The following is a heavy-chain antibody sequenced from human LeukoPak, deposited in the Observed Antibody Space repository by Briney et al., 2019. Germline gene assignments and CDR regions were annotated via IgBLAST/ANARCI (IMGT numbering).Heavy chain of an antibody. CDR1: GGSFSGYY. V-gene: IGHV4-34*01. Sequence: SETLSLTCAVYGGSFSGYYWSWIRQPPGKGLEWIGEINHSGSTNYNPSLKGRVTISVDTSKNQFSLKLSSVTAADTAVYYCARDLGPKSYSLYWYFDLWGRGTLVTVSS. D-gene: IGHD3-16*01. CDR3: ARDLGPKSYSLYWYFDL. J-gene: IGHJ2*01. CDR2: INHSGST.